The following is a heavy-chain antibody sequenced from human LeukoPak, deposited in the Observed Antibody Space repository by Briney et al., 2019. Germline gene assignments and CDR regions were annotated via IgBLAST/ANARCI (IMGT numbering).Heavy chain of an antibody. CDR1: GFIFKNHA. CDR3: AKFPSYDSSGHDGFDV. V-gene: IGHV3-23*01. J-gene: IGHJ3*01. Sequence: GGSLRLSCAASGFIFKNHAMSWVRQAPGKGLEWVSATSGSGGTKFYADSVKGRFTISRDNSKDTLYLQMNSLRAEDTATYFCAKFPSYDSSGHDGFDVWGQWTRVTVSS. CDR2: TSGSGGTK. D-gene: IGHD3-22*01.